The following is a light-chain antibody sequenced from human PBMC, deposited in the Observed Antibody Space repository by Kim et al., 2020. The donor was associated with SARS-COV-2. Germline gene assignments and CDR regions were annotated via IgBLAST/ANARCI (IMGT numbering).Light chain of an antibody. Sequence: ENVLTQSPATLSLSPGERATLSCRASQSIANYLAWYQHKPGQAPRLLIYDTSNRATGIPARFSGSGSGTDFTLTISGLEPEDFAVYYCQERGNGLTFGGGTKLEI. CDR1: QSIANY. CDR2: DTS. V-gene: IGKV3-11*01. J-gene: IGKJ4*01. CDR3: QERGNGLT.